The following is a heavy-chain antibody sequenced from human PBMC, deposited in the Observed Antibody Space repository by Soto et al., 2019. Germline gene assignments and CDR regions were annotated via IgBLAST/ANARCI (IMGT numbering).Heavy chain of an antibody. V-gene: IGHV4-59*01. J-gene: IGHJ4*02. D-gene: IGHD3-22*01. CDR3: ARMNYYDTSGYPFDY. CDR2: IYYSGST. Sequence: PSETLSLTCTVSGGSISSYYWSWIRQPPGKGLEWIGYIYYSGSTNYNPSLKSRVTISVDTSKNQFSLKLSSVTPADTAVYYCARMNYYDTSGYPFDYWGQGMMVTVSS. CDR1: GGSISSYY.